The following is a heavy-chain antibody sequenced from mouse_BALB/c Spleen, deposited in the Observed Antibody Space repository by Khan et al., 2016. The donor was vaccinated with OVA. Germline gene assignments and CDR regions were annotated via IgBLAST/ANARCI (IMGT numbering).Heavy chain of an antibody. J-gene: IGHJ2*01. CDR1: GYSITSGYA. CDR3: AYTARIKY. D-gene: IGHD1-2*01. CDR2: ISYSGST. Sequence: QLEESGPGLVKPSQSLSLTCTVTGYSITSGYAWNWIRQFPGNKLEWMGYISYSGSTNYNPSLKSRISITRDTSKNQFFLQLNSVTTEDTATYSSAYTARIKYWGQGTTLTVSS. V-gene: IGHV3-2*02.